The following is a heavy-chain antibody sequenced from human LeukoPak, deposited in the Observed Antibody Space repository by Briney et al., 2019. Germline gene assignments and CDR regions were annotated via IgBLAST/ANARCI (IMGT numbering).Heavy chain of an antibody. V-gene: IGHV1-69*06. J-gene: IGHJ4*02. CDR1: GGTFSSYA. CDR2: IIPIFGTA. Sequence: ASVKVSCKASGGTFSSYAISWVRQAPGQGLEWMGGIIPIFGTANYAQKFQGRVTITADKSTSTAYMELSSLRSEDTAVYYCARLVTLSGYYFDHWGQGTLVTVSS. CDR3: ARLVTLSGYYFDH. D-gene: IGHD3-10*01.